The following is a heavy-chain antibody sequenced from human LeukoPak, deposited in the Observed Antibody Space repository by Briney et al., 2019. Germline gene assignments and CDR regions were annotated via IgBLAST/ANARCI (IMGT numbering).Heavy chain of an antibody. Sequence: LAGGSLRLSCAASAFTFRSYAMVWVRQAPGKGLEWVSTNSGSGGSTYYSDSAKGRFTISRDNSNNTLYLQMNSLRAGDTAVYYCAKGAASRGYTYVANWGQGTLVTVTS. J-gene: IGHJ4*02. D-gene: IGHD5-18*01. CDR3: AKGAASRGYTYVAN. CDR1: AFTFRSYA. V-gene: IGHV3-23*01. CDR2: NSGSGGST.